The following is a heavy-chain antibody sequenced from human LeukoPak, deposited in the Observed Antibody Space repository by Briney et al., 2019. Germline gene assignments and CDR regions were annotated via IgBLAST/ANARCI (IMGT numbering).Heavy chain of an antibody. CDR2: SSGSGAST. CDR1: GFTFINYA. V-gene: IGHV3-23*01. Sequence: GGSLRLSCVGSGFTFINYAMTWVRQSPGRGLQYVSSSSGSGASTHYADSVKGRFTISRDNSKNTLYVQMNSLRAEDTAVYYCAKSIQMYYYGSGNLMDAFDIWGQGTMVTVST. D-gene: IGHD3-10*01. J-gene: IGHJ3*02. CDR3: AKSIQMYYYGSGNLMDAFDI.